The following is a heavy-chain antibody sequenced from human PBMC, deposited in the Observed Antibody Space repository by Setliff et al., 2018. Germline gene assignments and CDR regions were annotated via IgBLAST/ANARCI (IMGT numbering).Heavy chain of an antibody. J-gene: IGHJ6*03. CDR2: INAGNGDT. V-gene: IGHV1-3*03. CDR1: GYTFTNYA. Sequence: ASVKVSCKASGYTFTNYAIHWVRQAPGQRLEWMGWINAGNGDTKYSQDFQGRVTITRDTSASTAYMDLSSLRSDDMAVYYCARGRPTANPYYYYMDVWGKGTTVTSP. D-gene: IGHD4-4*01. CDR3: ARGRPTANPYYYYMDV.